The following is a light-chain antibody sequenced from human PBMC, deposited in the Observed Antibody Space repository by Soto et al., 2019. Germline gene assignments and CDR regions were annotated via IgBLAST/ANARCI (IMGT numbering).Light chain of an antibody. V-gene: IGLV4-69*01. CDR1: SGHSSYT. Sequence: QLVLTQSPSASASLGASVKLTCTLSSGHSSYTIAWHQQLPEKGPRYLMKVGTDGSHSKGDGIPDRFSGSTSGAERYLIISSLQSEDEADYYCQTWGTGIVIFGGGTQLTVL. J-gene: IGLJ2*01. CDR3: QTWGTGIVI. CDR2: VGTDGSH.